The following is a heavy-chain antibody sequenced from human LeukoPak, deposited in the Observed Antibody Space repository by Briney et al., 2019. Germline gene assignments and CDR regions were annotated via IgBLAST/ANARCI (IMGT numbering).Heavy chain of an antibody. CDR3: ARDKGGYCTNGVCYVRPPFDP. V-gene: IGHV1-3*01. CDR2: INAGNGNT. J-gene: IGHJ5*02. D-gene: IGHD2-8*01. Sequence: ASVKVSCKASGYTFTSYYMHWVRQAPGQRLEWMGWINAGNGNTKYSQKFQGRVTITRDTSASTAYMELSSLRSEDTAVYYCARDKGGYCTNGVCYVRPPFDPWGQGTLVTVSS. CDR1: GYTFTSYY.